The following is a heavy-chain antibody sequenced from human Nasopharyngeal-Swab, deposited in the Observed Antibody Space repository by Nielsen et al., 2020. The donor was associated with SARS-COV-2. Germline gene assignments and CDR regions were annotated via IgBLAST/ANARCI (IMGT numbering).Heavy chain of an antibody. J-gene: IGHJ5*02. Sequence: GESLKISCAASGFTFSSYAMHWVRQAPGKGLEWVAVISYDGSNKYYADSVKGRFTISRDNSKNTLYLQMNSLRAEDTAVYYCARSWAGDSSSSRYYRFDPWGQGTLVTVSS. CDR3: ARSWAGDSSSSRYYRFDP. D-gene: IGHD6-6*01. CDR1: GFTFSSYA. V-gene: IGHV3-30-3*01. CDR2: ISYDGSNK.